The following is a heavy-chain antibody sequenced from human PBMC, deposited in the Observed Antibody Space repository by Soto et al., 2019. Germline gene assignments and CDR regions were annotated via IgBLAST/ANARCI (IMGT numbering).Heavy chain of an antibody. CDR2: IIPLFGTT. V-gene: IGHV1-69*01. Sequence: QVQLVQSGTEVKKPGSSAKVSCKASGGTFSNYVISWVRQAPGQGLEWMGGIIPLFGTTEYAKKFQVRIAITADESTTTVYMDLGSLRFEDTAVYFCEIDVGSVELSVVWCQGTTVSVSS. J-gene: IGHJ6*02. CDR3: EIDVGSVELSVV. D-gene: IGHD1-26*01. CDR1: GGTFSNYV.